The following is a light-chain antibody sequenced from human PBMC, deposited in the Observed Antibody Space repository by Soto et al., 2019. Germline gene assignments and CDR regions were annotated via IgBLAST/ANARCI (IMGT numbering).Light chain of an antibody. CDR2: AAS. V-gene: IGKV1-39*01. CDR1: QSISSR. Sequence: DIQMTQSPSSLSASVGDRVTITCRASQSISSRLSWYQQKPGKAPKLLISAASSLQSGVPSRFSGSGSGTDFTLTISSLQLEDFAIYFCQQGSRFPFTFGPGTRVDFK. CDR3: QQGSRFPFT. J-gene: IGKJ3*01.